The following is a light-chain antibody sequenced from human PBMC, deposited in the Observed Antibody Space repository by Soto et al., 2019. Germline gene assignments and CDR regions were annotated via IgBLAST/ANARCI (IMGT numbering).Light chain of an antibody. CDR3: QVWESSSYTYV. J-gene: IGLJ1*01. V-gene: IGLV3-21*02. CDR1: NIGTKS. Sequence: SYELTQPPSVSVAPGQTARITCGGNNIGTKSVHWYQQKPGQAPVLVVYDDSGRPSGIPERFSGSNSGNTATLTISRVEAGDETDYYCQVWESSSYTYVFGSGPKVTVL. CDR2: DDS.